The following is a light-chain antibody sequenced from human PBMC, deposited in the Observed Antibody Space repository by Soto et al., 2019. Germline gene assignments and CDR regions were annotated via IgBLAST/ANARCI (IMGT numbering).Light chain of an antibody. J-gene: IGLJ2*01. CDR3: SSYAGNNNLI. CDR1: SSDVGSYNF. Sequence: QSALTQPPSASGSLGQSVTISCTGTSSDVGSYNFVSWYQQHPGKAPKPLIYEVSKRPSGVPDRFSASTSGNTASLTVSGLQAEDEADYYCSSYAGNNNLIFGGGTKVT. CDR2: EVS. V-gene: IGLV2-8*01.